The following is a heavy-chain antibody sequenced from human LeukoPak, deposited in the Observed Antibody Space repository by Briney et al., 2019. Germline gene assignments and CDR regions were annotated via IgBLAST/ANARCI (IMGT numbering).Heavy chain of an antibody. D-gene: IGHD6-19*01. CDR1: GYTFTSYG. CDR3: ARTPRRIAVAGTGLAWFDP. CDR2: INPNSGGT. V-gene: IGHV1-2*02. Sequence: ASVKVSCKASGYTFTSYGISWVRQAPGQGLEWMGWINPNSGGTNYAQKFQGRVTMTRDTSISTAYMELSRLRSDDTAVYYCARTPRRIAVAGTGLAWFDPWGQGTLVTVSS. J-gene: IGHJ5*02.